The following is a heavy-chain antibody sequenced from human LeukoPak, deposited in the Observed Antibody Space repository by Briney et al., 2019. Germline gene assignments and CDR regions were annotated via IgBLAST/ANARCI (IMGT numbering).Heavy chain of an antibody. J-gene: IGHJ4*02. Sequence: GGSLRLSCAASGLTFSSYAMSWVRQAPGKGLEWVSAISGSGGSTYYADSVKGRFTISRDNSKNTLYLQMNSLRAEDTAVYYCAKRLYGSGSYSLSSFDYWGQGTLVTVSS. CDR3: AKRLYGSGSYSLSSFDY. CDR2: ISGSGGST. D-gene: IGHD3-10*01. CDR1: GLTFSSYA. V-gene: IGHV3-23*01.